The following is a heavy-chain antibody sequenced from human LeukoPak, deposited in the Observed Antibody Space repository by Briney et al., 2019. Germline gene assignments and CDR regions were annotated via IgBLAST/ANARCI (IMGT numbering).Heavy chain of an antibody. CDR2: IYHSGST. CDR3: ASPYDSSGYYYAFDI. CDR1: GSSISSSNW. Sequence: SETLSLTCAVSGSSISSSNWWSWVRQPPGKGLEWIGEIYHSGSTNYNPSLKSRVTISVDKSKNQFSLKLSSVTAADTAVYYCASPYDSSGYYYAFDIWGQGTMVTVSS. J-gene: IGHJ3*02. V-gene: IGHV4-4*02. D-gene: IGHD3-22*01.